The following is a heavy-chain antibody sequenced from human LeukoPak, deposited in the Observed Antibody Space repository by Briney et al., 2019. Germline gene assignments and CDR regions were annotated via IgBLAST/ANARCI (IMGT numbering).Heavy chain of an antibody. V-gene: IGHV3-30-3*01. Sequence: PGGSLRLSCAASGFTFSSYAMHWVRQAPVKGLEWVAVISYDGSNKYYADSVKGRFTISRDNSKNTLYLQMNSLRAEDTAVYYCARDPGYYGSGDYYYYYGMAVWGQGTTVTVSS. J-gene: IGHJ6*02. CDR2: ISYDGSNK. D-gene: IGHD3-10*01. CDR3: ARDPGYYGSGDYYYYYGMAV. CDR1: GFTFSSYA.